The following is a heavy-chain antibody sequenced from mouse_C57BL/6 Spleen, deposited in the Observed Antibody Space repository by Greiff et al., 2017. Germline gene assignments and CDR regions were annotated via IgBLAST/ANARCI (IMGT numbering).Heavy chain of an antibody. D-gene: IGHD1-1*01. Sequence: QVQLQQPGAELVMPGASVKLSCKASGYTFTSYWMHWVKQRPIQGLEWIGNIDPSDSETHYNQKFKDKATLTVDKSSSTAYMQLSSLTSEDSAVYCCARRGSSPYAMDYWGQGTSVTVSS. CDR3: ARRGSSPYAMDY. V-gene: IGHV1-52*01. CDR2: IDPSDSET. CDR1: GYTFTSYW. J-gene: IGHJ4*01.